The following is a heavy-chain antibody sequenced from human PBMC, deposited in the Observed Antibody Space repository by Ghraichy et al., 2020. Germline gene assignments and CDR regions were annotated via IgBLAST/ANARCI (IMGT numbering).Heavy chain of an antibody. CDR3: ARDAAEYQLPTRENDY. D-gene: IGHD2-2*01. J-gene: IGHJ4*02. CDR2: IWYDGSNK. CDR1: GFTFSSYG. Sequence: GGSLRLSCAASGFTFSSYGMHWVRQAPGKGLEWVAVIWYDGSNKYYADSVKGRFTISRDNSKNTLYLQMNSLRAEDTAVYYCARDAAEYQLPTRENDYWGQGTLVTVSS. V-gene: IGHV3-33*01.